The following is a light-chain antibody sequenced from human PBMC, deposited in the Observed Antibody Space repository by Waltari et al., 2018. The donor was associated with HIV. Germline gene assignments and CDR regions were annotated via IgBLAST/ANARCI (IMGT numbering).Light chain of an antibody. Sequence: QSALTQPPPASGSPGQPVTIACTGTSRAVGGYNYVSWYQQYPGKAPKLMIYEVTKRPSGVPDRFSGSKSGNTASLTVAGLQAEDEADYYCSSYAGSNNYVVFGGGTRLTVL. CDR3: SSYAGSNNYVV. J-gene: IGLJ2*01. V-gene: IGLV2-8*01. CDR1: SRAVGGYNY. CDR2: EVT.